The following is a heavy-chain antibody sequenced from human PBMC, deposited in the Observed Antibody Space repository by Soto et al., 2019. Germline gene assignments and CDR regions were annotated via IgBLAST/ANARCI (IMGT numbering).Heavy chain of an antibody. V-gene: IGHV1-46*01. D-gene: IGHD3-22*01. Sequence: QVQLVQSGTEVKKPGASVKVSCKASGYTFTTYYIHWVLQAPGQGLESMGIINPSGGTTSYTHKFQGRVTMTRDTSTDTVYMELSNLRSEDTAVYYCARGYFDYWGQGTLVTVSS. J-gene: IGHJ4*02. CDR1: GYTFTTYY. CDR3: ARGYFDY. CDR2: INPSGGTT.